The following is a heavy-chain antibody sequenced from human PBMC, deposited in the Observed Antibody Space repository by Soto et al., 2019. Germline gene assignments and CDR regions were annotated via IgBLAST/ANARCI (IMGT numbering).Heavy chain of an antibody. V-gene: IGHV3-53*02. D-gene: IGHD6-19*01. CDR1: GFTVSSNY. J-gene: IGHJ4*02. CDR3: AGRAVAASYYFDG. CDR2: IYSGGST. Sequence: EVQLVETGGGLIQPGGSLRLSCAASGFTVSSNYMSWVRQAPGKGLEWVSVIYSGGSTYYADSVKGRFTISRDNSKNTLYLQMNSLRAEDTAVYYCAGRAVAASYYFDGWGQGTLVTVSS.